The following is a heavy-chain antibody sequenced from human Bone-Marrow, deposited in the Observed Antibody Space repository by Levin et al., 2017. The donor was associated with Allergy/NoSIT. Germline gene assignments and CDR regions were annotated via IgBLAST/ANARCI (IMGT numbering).Heavy chain of an antibody. CDR2: ISYDESNK. Sequence: GESLKISCAASGFTFSSYGIHWVRQAPGKGLEWVSIISYDESNKYYGDSVKGRFTISRDNSKDTVYLQINNVRREDTAVYYCARDTVGYYYGLDVWGQGTAVIVSS. CDR3: ARDTVGYYYGLDV. CDR1: GFTFSSYG. V-gene: IGHV3-33*01. D-gene: IGHD2-15*01. J-gene: IGHJ6*02.